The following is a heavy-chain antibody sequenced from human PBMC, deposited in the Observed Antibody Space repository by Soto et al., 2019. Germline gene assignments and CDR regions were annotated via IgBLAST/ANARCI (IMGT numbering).Heavy chain of an antibody. V-gene: IGHV5-10-1*01. CDR1: GYSFTSSW. CDR3: ARVSLYCTNGVCHFDY. CDR2: IDPSDSYT. J-gene: IGHJ4*02. Sequence: GESLKISCKGSGYSFTSSWISWVRQMPGKGLEWMGRIDPSDSYTNYSPSFQGHVTISVDKSISTAYLQWSSLEASDSAMYYCARVSLYCTNGVCHFDYWGQGTLVTVSS. D-gene: IGHD2-8*01.